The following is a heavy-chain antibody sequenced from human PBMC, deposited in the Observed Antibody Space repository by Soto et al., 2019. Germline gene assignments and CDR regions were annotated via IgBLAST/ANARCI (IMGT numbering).Heavy chain of an antibody. CDR1: GFTFSSYG. J-gene: IGHJ4*02. CDR3: AKDLIDYYGSGSTQGY. Sequence: QVQLVESGGGVVQPGRSLRLSCAASGFTFSSYGMHWVRQAPGKGLERVAVISYDGSNKYYADSVKGRFTISRDNSKNTLYLQMNSLRAEDTAVYYCAKDLIDYYGSGSTQGYWGQGTLVTVSS. D-gene: IGHD3-10*01. V-gene: IGHV3-30*18. CDR2: ISYDGSNK.